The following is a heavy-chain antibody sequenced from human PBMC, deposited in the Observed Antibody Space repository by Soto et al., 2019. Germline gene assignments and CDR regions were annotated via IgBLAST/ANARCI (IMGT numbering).Heavy chain of an antibody. V-gene: IGHV4-4*02. CDR2: VVHWGTT. D-gene: IGHD6-19*01. Sequence: QVQLHQSGPGLVKPSETLSLTCAVSGASINDNNWWSWVRQTPGKGLEWIGEVVHWGTTNYKPSLRSRVTISMDKPNNQISLTLRPVTAADSALYYCARHIGVTGTMGFDYWGQGTLVTVSS. J-gene: IGHJ4*02. CDR1: GASINDNNW. CDR3: ARHIGVTGTMGFDY.